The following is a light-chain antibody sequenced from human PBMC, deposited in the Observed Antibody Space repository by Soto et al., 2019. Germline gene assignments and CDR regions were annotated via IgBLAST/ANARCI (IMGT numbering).Light chain of an antibody. Sequence: EIVMTQSPATLSVSPGERATLSCRASQSVSSNLAWYQHKPGQAPRLLIYAASTRATGIPARFSGSGSGTEFTLTISSLQSEDFAIYYCQQYNNWPPLTFGGGPKVEIK. J-gene: IGKJ4*01. CDR3: QQYNNWPPLT. CDR2: AAS. CDR1: QSVSSN. V-gene: IGKV3-15*01.